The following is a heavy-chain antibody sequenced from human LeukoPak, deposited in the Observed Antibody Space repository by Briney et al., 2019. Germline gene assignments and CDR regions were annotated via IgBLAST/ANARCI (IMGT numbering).Heavy chain of an antibody. Sequence: SVKVSCKASGGTFSRDAVSWVRQAPGQGLEWMGGIIPIFGTPNYAQKFQGRVTIGADRSTSTAYMELSSLRSEDTAVYYCATDSEGSSNYYGSVWGQGTLVTVSS. CDR1: GGTFSRDA. CDR2: IIPIFGTP. J-gene: IGHJ4*02. V-gene: IGHV1-69*06. CDR3: ATDSEGSSNYYGSV. D-gene: IGHD3-22*01.